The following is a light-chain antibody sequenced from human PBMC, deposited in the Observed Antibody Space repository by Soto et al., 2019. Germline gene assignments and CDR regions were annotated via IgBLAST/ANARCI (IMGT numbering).Light chain of an antibody. CDR3: QQASRFPPT. V-gene: IGKV3-20*01. Sequence: EIVLTQSPGTLSVSPGERATLSCTASQSLRSNFLAWYQQKPGQAARLLIYDASSRAAGIPDRFSGSGSGTDFTLTISSLQPEDFATYYCQQASRFPPTFGQGTKVEIK. J-gene: IGKJ2*01. CDR2: DAS. CDR1: QSLRSNF.